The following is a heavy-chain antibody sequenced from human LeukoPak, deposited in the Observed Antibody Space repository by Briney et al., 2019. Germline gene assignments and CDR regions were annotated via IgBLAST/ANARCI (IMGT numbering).Heavy chain of an antibody. V-gene: IGHV4-34*01. CDR2: INHSGST. CDR3: ARGGYYDSSGYRY. D-gene: IGHD3-22*01. J-gene: IGHJ4*02. CDR1: GGSFSGYY. Sequence: PSETLSLTCAVYGGSFSGYYWSWIRQPPGKGLEWIGEINHSGSTNYNPSLKSRVTISVDTSKNQFSLKLSSVTAADTAVYYCARGGYYDSSGYRYWGQGTLVTVSS.